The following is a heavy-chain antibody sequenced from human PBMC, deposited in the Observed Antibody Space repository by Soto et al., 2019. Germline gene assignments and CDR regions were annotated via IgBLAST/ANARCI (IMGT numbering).Heavy chain of an antibody. V-gene: IGHV4-4*07. Sequence: SETLSLTCTVSGGSISSYYWSWIRQPAGKGLEWIGRIYTSGSTNYNPSLKSRVTMSVDTSTNQFSLTLSSVTAADTAVYYCARAAANVATAKGFETCGQATPVT. CDR3: ARAAANVATAKGFET. D-gene: IGHD2-15*01. CDR1: GGSISSYY. CDR2: IYTSGST. J-gene: IGHJ5*02.